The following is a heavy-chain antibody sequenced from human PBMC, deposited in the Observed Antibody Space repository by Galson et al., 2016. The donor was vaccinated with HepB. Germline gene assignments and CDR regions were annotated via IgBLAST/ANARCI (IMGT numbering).Heavy chain of an antibody. CDR1: GFSISHYH. CDR2: ISRDASRI. D-gene: IGHD3-3*01. CDR3: VREASGFDP. V-gene: IGHV3-48*03. Sequence: SLRLSCAAPGFSISHYHMNWVRQAPGKGLEWVSHISRDASRIRYADSAKGRFTISRDVATNSLYLQISSLRVEDTAVYYCVREASGFDPWGRGILVTVSS. J-gene: IGHJ5*02.